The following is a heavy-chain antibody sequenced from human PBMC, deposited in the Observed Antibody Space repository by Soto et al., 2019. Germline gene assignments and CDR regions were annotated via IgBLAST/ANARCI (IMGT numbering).Heavy chain of an antibody. D-gene: IGHD6-6*01. CDR2: MSYDGRNQ. CDR1: GFTLSGVY. Sequence: QVQLVESGGGVVQPGTSLRLSCSASGFTLSGVYMHWVRQAPGKGLEWVAVMSYDGRNQYYADSVKGRFTVSRDSSKSTLYLQMNSLRTEDAAVYYCAKGGWYTSSSRSDCWGQGTLVTVSS. CDR3: AKGGWYTSSSRSDC. V-gene: IGHV3-30*18. J-gene: IGHJ4*02.